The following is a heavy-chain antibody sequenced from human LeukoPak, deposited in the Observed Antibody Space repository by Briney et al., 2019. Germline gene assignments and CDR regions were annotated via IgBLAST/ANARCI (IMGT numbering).Heavy chain of an antibody. CDR2: IYYSGNT. CDR1: GGSISSYY. D-gene: IGHD4-17*01. V-gene: IGHV4-30-4*01. CDR3: ARAQHDYGDYPHDA. J-gene: IGHJ5*02. Sequence: SETLSLTCTVSGGSISSYYWSWVRQPPGKGLEWIGYIYYSGNTYYNPSLKSRLTMSVDTSKNQFSLKLNSVTAADTAVYYCARAQHDYGDYPHDAWGQGTLVTVSS.